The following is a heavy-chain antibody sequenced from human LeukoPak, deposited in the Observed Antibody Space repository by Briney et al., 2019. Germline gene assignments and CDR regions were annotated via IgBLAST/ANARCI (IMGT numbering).Heavy chain of an antibody. J-gene: IGHJ5*02. CDR3: AKGAYGSGSYKYNWFDP. D-gene: IGHD3-10*01. CDR1: GFTFSSYG. CDR2: IWYDGSNK. V-gene: IGHV3-33*06. Sequence: GGSLRLSCAASGFTFSSYGMHWVRQAPGKGLEWEAVIWYDGSNKYYADSVKGRFTISRDNSKNTLYLQMNSLRAEDTAVYYCAKGAYGSGSYKYNWFDPWGQGTLVTVSS.